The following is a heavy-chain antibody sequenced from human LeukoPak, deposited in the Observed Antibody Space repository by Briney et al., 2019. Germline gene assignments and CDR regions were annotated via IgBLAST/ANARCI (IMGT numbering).Heavy chain of an antibody. V-gene: IGHV3-30*02. CDR1: GFTFSSYG. D-gene: IGHD1-26*01. Sequence: GGSLRLSCAASGFTFSSYGMHWVRQAPGKGLEWVAFIRYDGSNKYYADSVKGRFAISRDNSKNTLCLQMNSLRAEDTAVYYCAKGPRGSYYNAFDIWGQGTMVTVSS. CDR2: IRYDGSNK. CDR3: AKGPRGSYYNAFDI. J-gene: IGHJ3*02.